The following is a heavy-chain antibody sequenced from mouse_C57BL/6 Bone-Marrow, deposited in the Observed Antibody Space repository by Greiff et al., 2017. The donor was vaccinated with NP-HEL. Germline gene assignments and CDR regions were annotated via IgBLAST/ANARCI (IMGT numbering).Heavy chain of an antibody. J-gene: IGHJ2*01. CDR2: INPNNGGT. CDR1: GYTFTDYY. D-gene: IGHD3-1*01. V-gene: IGHV1-26*01. Sequence: EVQLQQSGPELVKPGASVKISCKASGYTFTDYYMNWVKQSHGKSLEWIGDINPNNGGTSYNQKFKGKATLTVDKSSSTAYMELRSLTSEDSAVYYCARSKGGPGLYYFDYWGQGTTLTVSS. CDR3: ARSKGGPGLYYFDY.